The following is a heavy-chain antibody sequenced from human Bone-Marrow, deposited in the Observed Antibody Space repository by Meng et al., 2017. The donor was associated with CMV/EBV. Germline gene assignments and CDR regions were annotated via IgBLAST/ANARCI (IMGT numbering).Heavy chain of an antibody. J-gene: IGHJ4*02. CDR1: GGSISSYY. Sequence: GSLRLSCTVSGGSISSYYWSWIRQPPGKGLEWIGYIYYSGSTNYNPSLKSRVTISVDTSKNQFSLKLSSVTAADTAVYYCARAYYDSSGYHNYWGQGTLVTVSS. V-gene: IGHV4-59*12. CDR2: IYYSGST. CDR3: ARAYYDSSGYHNY. D-gene: IGHD3-22*01.